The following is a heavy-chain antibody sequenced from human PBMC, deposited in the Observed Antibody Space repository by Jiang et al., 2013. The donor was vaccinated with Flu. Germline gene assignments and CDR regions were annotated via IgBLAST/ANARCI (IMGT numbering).Heavy chain of an antibody. CDR3: TRDLVRDIIMIPATYFDS. D-gene: IGHD2-2*01. V-gene: IGHV3-49*04. Sequence: AVSWRPPGSRKGDVEWVGFIRNKLYRGTTDYAASVQGRFTISRDDSKSIAYLQMSSLKTEDTAVYYCTRDLVRDIIMIPATYFDSWGQGTLVTVSS. J-gene: IGHJ4*02. CDR1: A. CDR2: IRNKLYRGTT.